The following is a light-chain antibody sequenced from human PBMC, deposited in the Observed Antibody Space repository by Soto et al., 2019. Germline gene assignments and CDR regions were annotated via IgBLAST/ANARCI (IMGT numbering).Light chain of an antibody. CDR2: GNS. V-gene: IGLV1-40*01. CDR1: SSNIGAGYD. Sequence: QSVLTQPPSVSGAPGQRVTISCTGSSSNIGAGYDVHWYQQLPGTAPKRLMYGNSNRPSGVPDRFSGSKSGTSAALASTGLQAADEADYYCQSYDSSLSVGFGGGTKVTVL. CDR3: QSYDSSLSVG. J-gene: IGLJ2*01.